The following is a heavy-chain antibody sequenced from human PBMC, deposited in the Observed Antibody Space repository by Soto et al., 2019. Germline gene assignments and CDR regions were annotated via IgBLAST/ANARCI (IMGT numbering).Heavy chain of an antibody. CDR3: AKGRVGATELCYYYGMDV. Sequence: GGSLRLSCAASGFTFDDYAMHWVRQAPGKGLEWVSLISGDGGSTYYADSVKGRFTISRDNSKNSLYLQMNSLRTEDTALYYCAKGRVGATELCYYYGMDVWGQGTTVTVSS. V-gene: IGHV3-43*02. CDR1: GFTFDDYA. CDR2: ISGDGGST. J-gene: IGHJ6*02. D-gene: IGHD1-26*01.